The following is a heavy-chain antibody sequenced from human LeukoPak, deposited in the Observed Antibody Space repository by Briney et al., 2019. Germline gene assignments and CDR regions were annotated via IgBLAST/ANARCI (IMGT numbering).Heavy chain of an antibody. J-gene: IGHJ4*02. CDR1: GGSISSYY. CDR2: IYTSGST. CDR3: ARSLYDFWSGYYPLGY. D-gene: IGHD3-3*01. Sequence: SETLSLTCTVSGGSISSYYWSWIRQPAGKGLEWIGRIYTSGSTNYNPSLKRRVTMSVDTSKNQFSLKLSSVTAADTAVYYCARSLYDFWSGYYPLGYWGQGTLVTVSS. V-gene: IGHV4-4*07.